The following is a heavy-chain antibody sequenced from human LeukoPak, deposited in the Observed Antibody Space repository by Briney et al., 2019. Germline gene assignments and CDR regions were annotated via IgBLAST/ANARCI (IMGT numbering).Heavy chain of an antibody. CDR3: ARLQGLKGVRSSFTYFDL. CDR2: IYTSGST. V-gene: IGHV4-4*09. CDR1: GGSISSYY. J-gene: IGHJ2*01. Sequence: SETLSLTCTVSGGSISSYYWSWIRRPPGKGLEWIGYIYTSGSTNYNPSLKSRVTISVDTSKNQFSLKLSSVTAADTAVYYCARLQGLKGVRSSFTYFDLWGRGTLVTVSS. D-gene: IGHD6-13*01.